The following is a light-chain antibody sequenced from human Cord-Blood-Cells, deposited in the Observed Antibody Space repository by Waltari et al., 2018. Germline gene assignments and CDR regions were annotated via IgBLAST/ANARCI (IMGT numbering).Light chain of an antibody. J-gene: IGKJ1*01. CDR3: QQYNSYSWT. CDR2: KAS. V-gene: IGKV1-5*03. CDR1: QSISSW. Sequence: DIQMTQSPLTLHASVADRVTITCRASQSISSWLAWYQQKPGKAPKLLIYKASSLESGVPSRFSGSGSGTEFTLTISSLQPDDFATYYCQQYNSYSWTFGQGTKVEIK.